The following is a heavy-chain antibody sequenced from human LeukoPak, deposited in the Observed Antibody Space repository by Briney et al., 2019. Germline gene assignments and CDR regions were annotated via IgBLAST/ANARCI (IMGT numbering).Heavy chain of an antibody. CDR2: ISSSSNYL. CDR1: GFTFSSYS. J-gene: IGHJ4*02. V-gene: IGHV3-21*01. Sequence: GGSLRLSCAASGFTFSSYSMNSVRQATGKGLEWVSSISSSSNYLYYADSVKGQFTIPGDNANHPLDLQMNSLRAEDPAVYYFASVQLGSGWYSGPSFDHWGQGTLVTVSS. CDR3: ASVQLGSGWYSGPSFDH. D-gene: IGHD6-19*01.